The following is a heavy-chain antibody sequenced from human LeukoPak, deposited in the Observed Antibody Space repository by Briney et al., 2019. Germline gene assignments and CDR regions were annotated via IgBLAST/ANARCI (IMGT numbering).Heavy chain of an antibody. CDR3: ARTPYDYDRSGYSWRRDYYYYYGMDA. Sequence: SETLSLTCAVYGGSFSGYYWSWIRQPPGKGLEWIGEINHSGSTNYNPSLKSRVTISVDTSKNQFTLKLSSVTAADTAVYYCARTPYDYDRSGYSWRRDYYYYYGMDAWGQGTTVTVSS. V-gene: IGHV4-34*01. J-gene: IGHJ6*02. D-gene: IGHD3-22*01. CDR2: INHSGST. CDR1: GGSFSGYY.